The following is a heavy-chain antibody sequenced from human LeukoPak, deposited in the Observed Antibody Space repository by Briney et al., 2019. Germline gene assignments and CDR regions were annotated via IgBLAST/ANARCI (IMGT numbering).Heavy chain of an antibody. CDR2: IYTSGNT. D-gene: IGHD6-19*01. J-gene: IGHJ4*02. V-gene: IGHV4-61*02. CDR3: ARTSGGSIDY. CDR1: GDSINSGSYY. Sequence: SETLSLTCTVSGDSINSGSYYWSWIRQPAGKGLEWIGRIYTSGNTKYNPSLKSRVTISVDTSKNQFSLKLNSVTAADTAVYYCARTSGGSIDYWGQGTLVTVSS.